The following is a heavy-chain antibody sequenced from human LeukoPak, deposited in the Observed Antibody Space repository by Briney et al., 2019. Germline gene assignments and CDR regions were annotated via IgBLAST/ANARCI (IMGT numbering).Heavy chain of an antibody. CDR1: GGSFSGYY. CDR3: ARGDSVDTAMVEGHDY. V-gene: IGHV4-34*01. CDR2: INHSGST. Sequence: SETLSLTCAVYGGSFSGYYWSWIRQPPGKGLEWIGEINHSGSTNYNPSLKSRVTISVDTSKNQFSLKLSSVTAADTAVYYCARGDSVDTAMVEGHDYWGQGTLVTVSS. D-gene: IGHD5-18*01. J-gene: IGHJ4*02.